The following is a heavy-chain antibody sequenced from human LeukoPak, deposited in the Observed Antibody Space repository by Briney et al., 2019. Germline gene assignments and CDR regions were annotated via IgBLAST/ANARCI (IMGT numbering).Heavy chain of an antibody. CDR3: AKGRIVGAYDAFDI. Sequence: PGGSLRLSCAASGFTFSSYGMHWVRQAPGKGLEWVAVRWYDGSNKYYADSVKGRFTISRDNSKNTLYLQMNSLRAEDTAAYYCAKGRIVGAYDAFDIWGQGTMVTVSS. V-gene: IGHV3-33*06. D-gene: IGHD1-26*01. CDR1: GFTFSSYG. CDR2: RWYDGSNK. J-gene: IGHJ3*02.